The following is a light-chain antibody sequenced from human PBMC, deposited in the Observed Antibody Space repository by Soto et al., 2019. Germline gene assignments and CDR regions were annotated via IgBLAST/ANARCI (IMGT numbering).Light chain of an antibody. Sequence: DIVMTQSPDSLAVSLGERATINCKSSQSVLYSSHNKNYLAWYQQKPGQPPKLLIYWASTRESVVPDRFSGSWSGTDFTLAISSLQAEDVAVYYCQQYYSTPLTCGGGTKVEIK. CDR1: QSVLYSSHNKNY. CDR3: QQYYSTPLT. V-gene: IGKV4-1*01. J-gene: IGKJ4*01. CDR2: WAS.